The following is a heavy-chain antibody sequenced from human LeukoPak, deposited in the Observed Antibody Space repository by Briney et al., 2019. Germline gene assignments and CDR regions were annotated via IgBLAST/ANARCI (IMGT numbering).Heavy chain of an antibody. CDR3: AKNGHGSGSYYPRTKYYFDY. V-gene: IGHV3-23*01. CDR1: GFTVSSYA. J-gene: IGHJ4*02. D-gene: IGHD3-10*01. Sequence: PGGSLRLSYAASGFTVSSYAMNWVRQAPGKGLEWVATISTSGGSTYYADFVKGRFTISRDNSKNTLYLQMNSLRAEDTAVYYCAKNGHGSGSYYPRTKYYFDYWGQGTLVTVSS. CDR2: ISTSGGST.